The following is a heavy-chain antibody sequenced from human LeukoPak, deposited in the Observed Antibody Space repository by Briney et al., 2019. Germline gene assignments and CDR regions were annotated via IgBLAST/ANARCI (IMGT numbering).Heavy chain of an antibody. Sequence: SETLSLTCSVSGDSISGYYWTWIRQPPGKGLEWIGYIYYSGSTNYNPSLKSRVTIAVDTSKNQFSLRLNSVTAADTAVYYCAMAYSSSWYYFDYWGQGTLVTVSS. CDR3: AMAYSSSWYYFDY. CDR1: GDSISGYY. V-gene: IGHV4-59*01. CDR2: IYYSGST. J-gene: IGHJ4*02. D-gene: IGHD6-13*01.